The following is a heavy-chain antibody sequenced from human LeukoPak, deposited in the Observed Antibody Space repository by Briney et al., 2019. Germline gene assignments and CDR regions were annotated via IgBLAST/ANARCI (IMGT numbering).Heavy chain of an antibody. J-gene: IGHJ4*02. D-gene: IGHD3-22*01. CDR3: ARDPSPSKTYYYDSSAPHFDY. CDR2: INPSGGST. Sequence: ASVKVSCKASGYTFTSYYMHWVRQAPGQGLEWMGIINPSGGSTSYAQKFQGRVTMTRDTSTSTVYMELSSLRSEDTAVYYCARDPSPSKTYYYDSSAPHFDYWGQGTLVTVSS. V-gene: IGHV1-46*01. CDR1: GYTFTSYY.